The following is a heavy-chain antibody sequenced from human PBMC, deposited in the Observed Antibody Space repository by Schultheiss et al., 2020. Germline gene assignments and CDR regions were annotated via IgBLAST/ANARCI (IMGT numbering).Heavy chain of an antibody. D-gene: IGHD2-15*01. J-gene: IGHJ5*02. CDR2: IYTSGST. Sequence: SATLSLTCTVSGGSISSGGYYWSWIRQHPGKGLEWIGRIYTSGSTNYNPSLKSRVTISVDTSKNQFSLKLSSVTAADTAVYYCARMIVVVAATHGWFDPWGQGTLVTVAS. CDR3: ARMIVVVAATHGWFDP. V-gene: IGHV4-61*02. CDR1: GGSISSGGYY.